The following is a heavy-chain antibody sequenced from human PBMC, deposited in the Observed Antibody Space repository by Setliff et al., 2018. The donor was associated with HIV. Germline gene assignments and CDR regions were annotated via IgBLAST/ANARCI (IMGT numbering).Heavy chain of an antibody. J-gene: IGHJ1*01. Sequence: ASVKVSCKASGYTFSSNYVDWVRQAPGQGLEWLGMINPSGGSTWYEQKFQGRVTMTRDTSTSTVYMELSSLRSEDTAVYTFGRARSRSPSASYFQHWGQGTPVTVSS. V-gene: IGHV1-46*01. CDR2: INPSGGST. CDR3: GRARSRSPSASYFQH. CDR1: GYTFSSNY.